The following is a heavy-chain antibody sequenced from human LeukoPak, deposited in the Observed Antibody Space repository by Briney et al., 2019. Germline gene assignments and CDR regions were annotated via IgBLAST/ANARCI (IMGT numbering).Heavy chain of an antibody. Sequence: GRSLRLSCAASGFTFSSYGMHWVRQAPGKGLEWVAVIWYDGSNKYYADSVKGRFTISRDNSKITLYLQMNSLRAEDTAVYYCARDLRTTVVTLSFWFAPWGQGTLVTVSS. CDR3: ARDLRTTVVTLSFWFAP. CDR1: GFTFSSYG. V-gene: IGHV3-33*01. CDR2: IWYDGSNK. J-gene: IGHJ5*02. D-gene: IGHD4-23*01.